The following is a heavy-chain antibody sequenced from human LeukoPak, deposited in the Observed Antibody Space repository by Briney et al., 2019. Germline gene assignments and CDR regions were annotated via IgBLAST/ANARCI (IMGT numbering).Heavy chain of an antibody. CDR3: ATYAQKWVPSDS. Sequence: GGPLRLSCAASGFTFSASPMIWVRQVSGKGLEWVSVIYGNGREIHYADSVKGRLTISRDNSKNTLFLQMNSLRAEDTAVYYCATYAQKWVPSDSWGQGTLVTVSS. CDR2: IYGNGREI. V-gene: IGHV3-23*01. D-gene: IGHD3-16*01. J-gene: IGHJ5*02. CDR1: GFTFSASP.